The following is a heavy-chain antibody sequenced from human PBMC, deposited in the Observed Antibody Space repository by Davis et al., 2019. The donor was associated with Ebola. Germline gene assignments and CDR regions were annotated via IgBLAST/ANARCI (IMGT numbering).Heavy chain of an antibody. CDR1: GYSFTSYW. CDR3: ARHVGSTIFGVVIPHYYYYGMDV. J-gene: IGHJ6*02. V-gene: IGHV5-10-1*01. CDR2: IDPSDSYT. D-gene: IGHD3-3*01. Sequence: GESLKISCKGSGYSFTSYWISWVRQMPGKGLEWMGRIDPSDSYTNYSPSFQGHVTISADRSISTAYLQWSSLKASDTAMYYCARHVGSTIFGVVIPHYYYYGMDVWGQGTTVTVSS.